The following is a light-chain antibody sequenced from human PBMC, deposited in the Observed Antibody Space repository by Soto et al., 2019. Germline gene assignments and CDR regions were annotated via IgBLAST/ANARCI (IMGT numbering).Light chain of an antibody. J-gene: IGKJ5*01. CDR1: QGINTF. V-gene: IGKV1-9*01. CDR2: AAS. Sequence: IQLTQSPSALSASVGDRVTITCRASQGINTFLAWYQQKAGKAPKLLIYAASTLQSGVPSRFSGSGSGTDFTLTISSLQSEDCATYYCQQLNTYPITFGQGTRLEIK. CDR3: QQLNTYPIT.